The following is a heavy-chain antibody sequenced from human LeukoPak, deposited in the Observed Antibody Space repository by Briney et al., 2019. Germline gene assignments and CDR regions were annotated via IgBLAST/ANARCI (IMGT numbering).Heavy chain of an antibody. V-gene: IGHV4-38-2*02. CDR3: ARVLKSLGH. J-gene: IGHJ4*02. CDR1: GYSISSGYY. Sequence: SETLSLTCTVSGYSISSGYYWGWIRQPPGKGLEWIGSIYHSGSTYYNPSLKSRVTISVDTSKNQFSLKLSSVTAADTAVYYCARVLKSLGHWGQGTLVTVSS. CDR2: IYHSGST. D-gene: IGHD3/OR15-3a*01.